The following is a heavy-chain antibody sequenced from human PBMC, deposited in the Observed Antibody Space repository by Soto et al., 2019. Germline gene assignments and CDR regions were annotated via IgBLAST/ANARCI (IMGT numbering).Heavy chain of an antibody. D-gene: IGHD6-19*01. CDR2: IKHDGSEK. Sequence: ESVGGLVQPGGSLRLSCATSGLTFSKYWMTWVRQAPGKGLEWVATIKHDGSEKSNLDSVEGRFTISRDNAKNSLSLQMNSLRVEDTAVYFCASVPGSPGYHGLDVWGQGTTVTVSS. CDR1: GLTFSKYW. J-gene: IGHJ6*02. V-gene: IGHV3-7*03. CDR3: ASVPGSPGYHGLDV.